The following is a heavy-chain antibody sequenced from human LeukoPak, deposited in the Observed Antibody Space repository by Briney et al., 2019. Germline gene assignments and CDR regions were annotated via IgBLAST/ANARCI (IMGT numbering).Heavy chain of an antibody. J-gene: IGHJ5*02. CDR1: GGSISSSSYY. Sequence: SETLSLTCTVSGGSISSSSYYWGWIRQPPGKGLEWIGSIYYSGSTYYNPSLKSRVTISVDTSKNQFSLKLSSVTAADTAVYYCARPSSKAYNWFDPWGQGTLVIVSS. D-gene: IGHD2-2*01. CDR2: IYYSGST. CDR3: ARPSSKAYNWFDP. V-gene: IGHV4-39*01.